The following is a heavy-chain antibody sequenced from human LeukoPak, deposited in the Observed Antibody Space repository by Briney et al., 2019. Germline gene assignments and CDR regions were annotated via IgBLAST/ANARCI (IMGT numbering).Heavy chain of an antibody. V-gene: IGHV4-61*02. J-gene: IGHJ5*02. Sequence: SQTLSLTCTVSGGSIRGNYYWSWIRQPAGKGLEWIGRIYTSGSTNYDPSLKSRVTMSVDTSKNQFSLKLSSVTAADTAVYYCARDRYYYDSSGYGLWFDPWGQGTLVTVSS. CDR3: ARDRYYYDSSGYGLWFDP. D-gene: IGHD3-22*01. CDR2: IYTSGST. CDR1: GGSIRGNYY.